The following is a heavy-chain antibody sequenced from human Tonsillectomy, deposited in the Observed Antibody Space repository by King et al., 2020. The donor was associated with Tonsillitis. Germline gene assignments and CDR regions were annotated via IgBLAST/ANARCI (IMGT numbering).Heavy chain of an antibody. V-gene: IGHV4-34*01. CDR1: GGSFSGYY. D-gene: IGHD2-2*01. Sequence: VQLQQWGAGLLKPSETLSLTCAVYGGSFSGYYWSWIRQPPGKGLEWIWEINHSGSTNYNPSLKSRVTISVDTSQNQFSLKLSSVTAADTAVYYCARGRYLGSTSCAGYWGQGTLVTVSS. J-gene: IGHJ4*02. CDR3: ARGRYLGSTSCAGY. CDR2: INHSGST.